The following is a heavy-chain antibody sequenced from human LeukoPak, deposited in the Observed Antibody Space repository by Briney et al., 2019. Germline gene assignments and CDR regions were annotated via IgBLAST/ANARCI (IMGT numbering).Heavy chain of an antibody. D-gene: IGHD2-15*01. CDR1: GFTFSSSA. Sequence: GGSLRLSCAASGFTFSSSAMSWVRLAPGKGLEWVSAISNNGGYTYYADSVQGRFTISRDNSKSTLCLQMNSLRAEDTAVYYCAKQLGYCSDGSCYFPYWGQGTLVTVSS. J-gene: IGHJ4*02. V-gene: IGHV3-23*01. CDR2: ISNNGGYT. CDR3: AKQLGYCSDGSCYFPY.